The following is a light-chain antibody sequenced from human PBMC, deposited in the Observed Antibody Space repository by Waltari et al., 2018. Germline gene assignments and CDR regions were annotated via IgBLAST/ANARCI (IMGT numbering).Light chain of an antibody. J-gene: IGKJ4*01. CDR3: QQRSNWPLT. V-gene: IGKV3-11*01. CDR2: DAS. Sequence: EIVLTQSPATLSLSPVERATLSCRASQSVSSYLAWYQQKPGQAPRLLIYDASNRATGLPARFSGSGSGTDFTLTISSLEPEDFAVYYCQQRSNWPLTFGGGTKVEIK. CDR1: QSVSSY.